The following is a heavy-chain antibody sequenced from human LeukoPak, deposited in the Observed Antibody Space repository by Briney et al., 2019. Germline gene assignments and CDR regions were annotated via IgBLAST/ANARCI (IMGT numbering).Heavy chain of an antibody. CDR3: AKTFIAVANPIDY. J-gene: IGHJ4*02. CDR2: ISGSGSST. V-gene: IGHV3-23*01. CDR1: GFTFSSYA. D-gene: IGHD6-19*01. Sequence: GGSLRLSCAASGFTFSSYAMSWVRQAPGRGLEWVSAISGSGSSTYYADSVKGRFTISRDNSKNTLYLQMKSLRAEDMAVYYCAKTFIAVANPIDYWGQGTLVTVSS.